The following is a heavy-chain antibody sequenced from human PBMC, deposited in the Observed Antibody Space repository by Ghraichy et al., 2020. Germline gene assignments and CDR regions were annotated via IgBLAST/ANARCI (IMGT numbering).Heavy chain of an antibody. CDR2: INHSGST. J-gene: IGHJ5*02. Sequence: SETLSLTCAVYGGSFSGYYWSWIRQPPGKGLEWIGEINHSGSTNYNPSLKSRVTISVDTSKNQFSLKLSSVTAADTAVYYCARGFWYGGISIDNNWFDPWGQGTLVTVPS. CDR1: GGSFSGYY. CDR3: ARGFWYGGISIDNNWFDP. V-gene: IGHV4-34*01. D-gene: IGHD4-23*01.